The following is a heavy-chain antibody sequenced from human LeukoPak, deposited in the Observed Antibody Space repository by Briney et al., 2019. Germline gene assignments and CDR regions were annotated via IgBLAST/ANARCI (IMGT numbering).Heavy chain of an antibody. V-gene: IGHV3-30*18. Sequence: PAGGSLRLSCAASGFSFISYGMHWVRQAPGKGLEWVGVISDDGRRKDYADSVKGRFTISRDNSKDTLYLQMHSLRAEDTAVYYCAKRPSGYGDYLSYFDDWGQGTLVTVSS. CDR2: ISDDGRRK. CDR3: AKRPSGYGDYLSYFDD. D-gene: IGHD4-17*01. J-gene: IGHJ4*02. CDR1: GFSFISYG.